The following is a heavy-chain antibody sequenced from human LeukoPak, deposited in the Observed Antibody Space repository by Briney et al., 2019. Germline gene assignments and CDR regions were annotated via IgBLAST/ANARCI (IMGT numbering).Heavy chain of an antibody. CDR3: ARLVVPAAIHYYGMDV. D-gene: IGHD2-2*01. CDR2: IKLDGSAN. Sequence: GGTLRLSCAASGFTFSTYWMSWVRQAPGKGLEWVASIKLDGSANYYVAFVKGRFTISRDNAMNSLYLQMNSRRAEDTAVYYCARLVVPAAIHYYGMDVWGQGTTVTVSS. V-gene: IGHV3-7*05. J-gene: IGHJ6*02. CDR1: GFTFSTYW.